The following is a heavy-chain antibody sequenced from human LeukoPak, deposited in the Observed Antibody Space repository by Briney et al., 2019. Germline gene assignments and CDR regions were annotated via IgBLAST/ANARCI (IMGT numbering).Heavy chain of an antibody. Sequence: SETLSLTCAVYGGSFSGYYWSWIRQPPGKGLEWIGEINHSGSTNYNPSLKSRVTISVDTSKNQFSLKLSSVTAADTAVYYCARGRVPAAIKSTTKSNWFDPWGQGTLVTVSS. V-gene: IGHV4-34*01. J-gene: IGHJ5*02. CDR2: INHSGST. CDR3: ARGRVPAAIKSTTKSNWFDP. CDR1: GGSFSGYY. D-gene: IGHD2-2*02.